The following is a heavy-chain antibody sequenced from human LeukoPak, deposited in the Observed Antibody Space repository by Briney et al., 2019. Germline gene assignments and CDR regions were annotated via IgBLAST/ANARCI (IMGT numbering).Heavy chain of an antibody. Sequence: SETLSLTCTVSGGSISSYYWSWIRQPPGKGLEWIGYIYYSGSTNYNPSLKSRVTISVDTSKNQFSLKLSSVTAADTAVYYCASNYDFWSGSRNNAFDIWGQGTMVTVSS. D-gene: IGHD3-3*01. J-gene: IGHJ3*02. V-gene: IGHV4-59*12. CDR2: IYYSGST. CDR1: GGSISSYY. CDR3: ASNYDFWSGSRNNAFDI.